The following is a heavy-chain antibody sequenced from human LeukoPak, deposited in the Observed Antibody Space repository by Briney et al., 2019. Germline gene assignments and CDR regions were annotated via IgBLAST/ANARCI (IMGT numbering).Heavy chain of an antibody. CDR1: GGAISSYY. Sequence: SETLSLTCTVSGGAISSYYWSWIRQPAGKGLEWIWRIYTSGSTNYNPSLKSRVTMSVDTSKNQFSLKLSSVTAADTAVYYCARDRYYYDSSGYYIFDYWGQGTLVTVSS. V-gene: IGHV4-4*07. D-gene: IGHD3-22*01. J-gene: IGHJ4*02. CDR3: ARDRYYYDSSGYYIFDY. CDR2: IYTSGST.